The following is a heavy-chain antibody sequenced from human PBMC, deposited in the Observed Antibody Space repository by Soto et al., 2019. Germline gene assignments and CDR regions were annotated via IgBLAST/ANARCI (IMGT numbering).Heavy chain of an antibody. J-gene: IGHJ4*02. V-gene: IGHV3-33*06. CDR2: IGYGGGNK. Sequence: PGGSLRLSCAASGFTFSSYGMHWVRQAPGKGLEWVAAIGYGGGNKYYADSVKGRFTIARDNSKSTLYLQMNSLRADDTAVYYCAKGRFGDYLYFDYWGQGTLVTVSS. D-gene: IGHD4-17*01. CDR1: GFTFSSYG. CDR3: AKGRFGDYLYFDY.